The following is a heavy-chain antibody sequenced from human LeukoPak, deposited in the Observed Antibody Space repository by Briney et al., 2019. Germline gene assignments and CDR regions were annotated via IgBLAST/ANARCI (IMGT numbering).Heavy chain of an antibody. V-gene: IGHV3-23*01. CDR1: GFTFSTNA. J-gene: IGHJ4*02. Sequence: GGSLRLSCLTSGFTFSTNAMSWVRQAPGKGLEWVSAISGSGGSTYYADSVKGRFTISRDNSKNTLYLQMNSLRAEDTAVYYCAKEEASPFDYWGQGTLVTVSS. CDR3: AKEEASPFDY. CDR2: ISGSGGST.